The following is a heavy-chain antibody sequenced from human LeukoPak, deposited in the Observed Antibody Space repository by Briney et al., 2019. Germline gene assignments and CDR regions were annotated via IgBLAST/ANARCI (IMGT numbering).Heavy chain of an antibody. V-gene: IGHV3-23*01. D-gene: IGHD2-2*01. CDR2: ISGSGGST. CDR1: GFTFSSYA. Sequence: GGSLRLSCAASGFTFSSYAMSWVRQAPGKGLEWVSAISGSGGSTYYADSVKGRFTISRDNSKNTLYPQMNSLRAEDTAVYYCAKTDEDCSSTSCYGYYFDYWGQGTLVTVSS. CDR3: AKTDEDCSSTSCYGYYFDY. J-gene: IGHJ4*02.